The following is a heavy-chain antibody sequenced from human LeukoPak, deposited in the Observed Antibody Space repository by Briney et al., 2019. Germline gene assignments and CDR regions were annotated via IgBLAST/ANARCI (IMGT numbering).Heavy chain of an antibody. J-gene: IGHJ4*02. CDR2: ISGSGGST. CDR1: GFTFSSYA. CDR3: AKDLRAARHFDY. V-gene: IGHV3-23*01. D-gene: IGHD6-6*01. Sequence: VGSLRLSCAASGFTFSSYAMSWVRQAPGKGLEWVSAISGSGGSTYYADSVKGRFTISRDNSKNTLYLQMNSLRAEDTAVYYCAKDLRAARHFDYWGQGTLVTVSS.